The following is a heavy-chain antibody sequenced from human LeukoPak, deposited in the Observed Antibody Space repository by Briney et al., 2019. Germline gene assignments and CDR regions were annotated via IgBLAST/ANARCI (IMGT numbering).Heavy chain of an antibody. CDR3: ARGRGDRGFCYYYVDA. Sequence: PSETLSLTCTVSVDSMDTVSTYYGSRFRQPPGKCLQGIGDMSYSGTTNFTPSLNIPVTISNYTSKKRFALNLHSLNTTDTAKFYCARGRGDRGFCYYYVDAWGKGTTVTVSS. D-gene: IGHD2-21*02. J-gene: IGHJ6*03. CDR2: MSYSGTT. CDR1: VDSMDTVSTYY. V-gene: IGHV4-61*03.